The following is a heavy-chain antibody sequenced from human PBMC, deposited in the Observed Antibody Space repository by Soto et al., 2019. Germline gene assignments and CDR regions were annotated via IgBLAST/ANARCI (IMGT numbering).Heavy chain of an antibody. Sequence: PGESLKISCKGSGYSFTSYWISWVRRMPGKGLEWMGRIDPSDSYTNYSPSFQGHVTISADKSISTAYLQWSSLKASDTAMYYCARPLYYYDSSGYSSRGAFDIWGQGTMVTVSS. V-gene: IGHV5-10-1*01. CDR1: GYSFTSYW. J-gene: IGHJ3*02. CDR3: ARPLYYYDSSGYSSRGAFDI. D-gene: IGHD3-22*01. CDR2: IDPSDSYT.